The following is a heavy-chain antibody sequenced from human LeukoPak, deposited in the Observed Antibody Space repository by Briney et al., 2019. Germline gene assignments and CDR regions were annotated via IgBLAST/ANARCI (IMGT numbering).Heavy chain of an antibody. V-gene: IGHV3-7*01. CDR3: ARVRGDYYLDY. CDR2: IKQEGSEK. D-gene: IGHD3-10*01. Sequence: GGSLRLSCAASGFTFSSYSMNWVRQAPGKGLEWVANIKQEGSEKNYVDSVKGRFTISRDDAKNSLYLQMNSLRAEDTAVYYCARVRGDYYLDYWGQGTLVTVSS. CDR1: GFTFSSYS. J-gene: IGHJ4*02.